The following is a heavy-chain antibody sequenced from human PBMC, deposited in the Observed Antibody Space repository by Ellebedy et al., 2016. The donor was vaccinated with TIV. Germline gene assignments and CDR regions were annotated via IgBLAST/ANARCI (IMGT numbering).Heavy chain of an antibody. CDR1: GGSISSGGYY. CDR2: INHSGST. Sequence: SETLSLTCTVSGGSISSGGYYWSWIRQPPGKGLEWIGEINHSGSTKCNPSLKSRVTMSVDTSKNQFSLKLTSVTAADTAVYYCARTLPYCGGDCYPTNWFDPWGQGTLVTVS. D-gene: IGHD2-21*02. CDR3: ARTLPYCGGDCYPTNWFDP. J-gene: IGHJ5*02. V-gene: IGHV4-39*07.